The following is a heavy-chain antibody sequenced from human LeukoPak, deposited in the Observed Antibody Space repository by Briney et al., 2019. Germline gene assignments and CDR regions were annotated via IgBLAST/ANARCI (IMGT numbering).Heavy chain of an antibody. V-gene: IGHV3-23*01. J-gene: IGHJ4*02. D-gene: IGHD2-15*01. CDR2: ISESGGST. Sequence: PGRSLRLSCAASGFTFDDYAMHWVRQTPGKGLEWVSGISESGGSTYYADSVKGRFAISRDNSKNTLYLQMNSLRAEDTAIYYCAKTSGGNYWGQGTLVTVTS. CDR3: AKTSGGNY. CDR1: GFTFDDYA.